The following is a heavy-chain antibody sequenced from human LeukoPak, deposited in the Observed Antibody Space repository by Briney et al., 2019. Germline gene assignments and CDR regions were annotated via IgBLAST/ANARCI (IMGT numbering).Heavy chain of an antibody. Sequence: PGGSLRLSCVASGFTFSSYGMQWVRQAPGKGLEWVAVISHDGTVQYHADSVKGRFTISRDTSKSSLYLQMNSLRPEDTAVYFCAKEHREKSSREYDFWGQGTLVTVSS. J-gene: IGHJ4*02. D-gene: IGHD3-10*01. CDR1: GFTFSSYG. CDR2: ISHDGTVQ. V-gene: IGHV3-30*18. CDR3: AKEHREKSSREYDF.